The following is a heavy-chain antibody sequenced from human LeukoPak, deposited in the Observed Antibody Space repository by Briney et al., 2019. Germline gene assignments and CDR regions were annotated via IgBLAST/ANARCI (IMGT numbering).Heavy chain of an antibody. CDR3: ASSTASYCNGGSCGYDYYGMDV. J-gene: IGHJ6*02. D-gene: IGHD2-15*01. V-gene: IGHV3-11*01. Sequence: GGSLRLSCAASGFTFSDYYMSWIRQAPGKGLGWVSYISSSGSTIYYADSVKGRFTISRDNAKNSLYLQMNSLRAEDTAVYYCASSTASYCNGGSCGYDYYGMDVWGQGTTVTVSS. CDR2: ISSSGSTI. CDR1: GFTFSDYY.